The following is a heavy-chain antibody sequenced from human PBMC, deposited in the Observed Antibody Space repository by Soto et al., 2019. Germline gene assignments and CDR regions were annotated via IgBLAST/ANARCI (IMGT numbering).Heavy chain of an antibody. V-gene: IGHV1-8*01. Sequence: ASVKVSCKAPGYTFTSYDINWVRQATGQGLEWMGWMNPNSGNTGYAQKFQGRVTMTRNTSISTAYMELSSLRSEDTAVYYCARVLSIFGVVDYGMDVWGQGTTVTVSS. CDR1: GYTFTSYD. J-gene: IGHJ6*02. CDR2: MNPNSGNT. CDR3: ARVLSIFGVVDYGMDV. D-gene: IGHD3-3*01.